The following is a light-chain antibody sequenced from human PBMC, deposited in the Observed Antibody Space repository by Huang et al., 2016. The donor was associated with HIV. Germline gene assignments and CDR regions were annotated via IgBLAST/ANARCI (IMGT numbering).Light chain of an antibody. CDR2: DAS. J-gene: IGKJ4*01. Sequence: DIQMTQSPSSLSASVGDRVTITCQASQDISNYLNWYQQKQGKAPKLLIYDASNLETGVPSSFSGSGSGTDFTFTISSLQPEDIATYYCQHFDNLALTFGGGTKVQIK. CDR3: QHFDNLALT. CDR1: QDISNY. V-gene: IGKV1-33*01.